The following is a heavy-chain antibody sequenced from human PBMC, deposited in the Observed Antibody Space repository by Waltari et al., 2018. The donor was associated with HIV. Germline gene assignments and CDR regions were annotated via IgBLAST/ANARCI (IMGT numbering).Heavy chain of an antibody. D-gene: IGHD3-10*01. Sequence: VHLLQSGAEMKKPGASVTVSCTTSGYTFSSFYIHWVRQAPGQGLVWVGMFNTKGGGTFYSEAFPTRLTLTADTATSTAYLQLSDLTSEDAATYFCGRGTTDYINYWGQGSLVTVSS. V-gene: IGHV1-46*01. CDR1: GYTFSSFY. J-gene: IGHJ4*02. CDR3: GRGTTDYINY. CDR2: FNTKGGGT.